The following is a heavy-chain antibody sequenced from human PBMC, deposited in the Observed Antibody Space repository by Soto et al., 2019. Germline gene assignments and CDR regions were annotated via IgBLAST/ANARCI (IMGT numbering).Heavy chain of an antibody. CDR1: GFSLNTRAVG. D-gene: IGHD2-15*01. V-gene: IGHV2-5*01. Sequence: QITLKESGPTLVKPTQTLTLTCTFSGFSLNTRAVGVGWIRQAPGKALEWLALINWNDDERYSPSLKDRHTITKDTSKNHVVLTMTNIGPVDTATYYCAHRHDLGGFDIWGQGTAVTVSS. J-gene: IGHJ3*02. CDR3: AHRHDLGGFDI. CDR2: INWNDDE.